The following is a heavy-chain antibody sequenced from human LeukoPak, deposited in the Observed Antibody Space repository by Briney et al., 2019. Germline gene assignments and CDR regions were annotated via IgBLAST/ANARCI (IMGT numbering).Heavy chain of an antibody. J-gene: IGHJ4*02. V-gene: IGHV4-34*01. D-gene: IGHD3-3*01. CDR2: INHSGST. CDR3: ARDQRSGRGGFDY. CDR1: GGSFSGYY. Sequence: NPSETLSLTCAVYGGSFSGYYWSWIRQPPGKGLEWIEEINHSGSTNYNPSLKSRVTISVDTSKNQFSLKLSSVTAADTAVYYCARDQRSGRGGFDYWGQGTLVTVSS.